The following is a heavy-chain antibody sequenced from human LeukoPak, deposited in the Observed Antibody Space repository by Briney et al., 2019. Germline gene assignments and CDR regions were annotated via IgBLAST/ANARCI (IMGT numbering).Heavy chain of an antibody. J-gene: IGHJ4*02. CDR3: ARLSIVGATNFDY. D-gene: IGHD1-26*01. CDR1: GASITSYY. CDR2: IYYSGST. Sequence: PSETLSLTCTVSGASITSYYWSWIRQPPPKGLEWIGYIYYSGSTTYKPSLKSRVTISVDTSKNQFSLKLSSVTAADTAVYYCARLSIVGATNFDYWGQGTLVTVSS. V-gene: IGHV4-59*08.